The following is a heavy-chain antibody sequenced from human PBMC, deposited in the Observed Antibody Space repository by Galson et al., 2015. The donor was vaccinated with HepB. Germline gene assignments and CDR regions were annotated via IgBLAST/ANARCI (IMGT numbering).Heavy chain of an antibody. CDR2: INPNSGGT. J-gene: IGHJ4*02. V-gene: IGHV1-2*04. CDR3: ARDRGYSYGSAYYFDY. D-gene: IGHD5-18*01. Sequence: SVKVSCKASGYTFTGYYMHWVRQAPGQGLEWMGWINPNSGGTNYAQKFQGWVTMTRDTSISTAYMELSRLRSDDTAVYYCARDRGYSYGSAYYFDYWGQGTLVTVSS. CDR1: GYTFTGYY.